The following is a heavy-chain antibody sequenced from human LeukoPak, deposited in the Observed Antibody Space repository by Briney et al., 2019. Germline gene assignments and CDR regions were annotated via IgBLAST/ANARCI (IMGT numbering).Heavy chain of an antibody. CDR2: IYSGGST. CDR1: GFTVSSNY. V-gene: IGHV3-53*01. Sequence: GGSLRLSCAASGFTVSSNYMSWVRQAPGKGLEGVSVIYSGGSTYYADSVKGRFTISRDNSKNTLYLQMNSLRAEDTAVYYCARPARGYSYGPIDYWGQGTLVTVSS. D-gene: IGHD5-18*01. J-gene: IGHJ4*02. CDR3: ARPARGYSYGPIDY.